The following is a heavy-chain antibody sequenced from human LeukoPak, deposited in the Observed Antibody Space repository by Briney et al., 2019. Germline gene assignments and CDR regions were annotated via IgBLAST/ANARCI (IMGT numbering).Heavy chain of an antibody. J-gene: IGHJ4*02. V-gene: IGHV1-69*06. CDR1: GGTFSSYA. CDR3: ASVGYYDSSGRLDY. D-gene: IGHD3-22*01. CDR2: IIPIFGTA. Sequence: SVKVSCKASGGTFSSYAISWVRQAPGQGLDWMGGIIPIFGTANYAQKFQGRVTITADKSTSTAYMELSSLRSEDTAVYYCASVGYYDSSGRLDYWGQGTLVTVSS.